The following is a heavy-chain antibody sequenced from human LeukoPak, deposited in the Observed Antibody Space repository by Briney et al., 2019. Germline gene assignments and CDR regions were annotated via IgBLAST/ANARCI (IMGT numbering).Heavy chain of an antibody. Sequence: GGSLRLSCAASGFTFSSYGMHWVRQAPGKGLEWVAVISYDGSNKYYADSVKGRFTISRDNSKNTLYLQMNSLRAEDTAVYYCAGGSYNLAFDIWGQGTMVTVSS. CDR1: GFTFSSYG. D-gene: IGHD1-26*01. J-gene: IGHJ3*02. CDR3: AGGSYNLAFDI. V-gene: IGHV3-30*03. CDR2: ISYDGSNK.